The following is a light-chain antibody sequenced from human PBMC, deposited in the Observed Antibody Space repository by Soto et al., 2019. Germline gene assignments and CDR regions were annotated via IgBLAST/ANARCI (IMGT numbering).Light chain of an antibody. V-gene: IGLV2-14*03. Sequence: QSALNQPASVSGSPGQSITISCTGTSSDIGAYNYVSWYQQNPGKAPKLMIYDVSNRPSGVSNRFSGSKSGNTASLTISGLQAEDEADYYCSSYTSSGSRVFGGGTKLTVL. CDR3: SSYTSSGSRV. CDR1: SSDIGAYNY. CDR2: DVS. J-gene: IGLJ3*02.